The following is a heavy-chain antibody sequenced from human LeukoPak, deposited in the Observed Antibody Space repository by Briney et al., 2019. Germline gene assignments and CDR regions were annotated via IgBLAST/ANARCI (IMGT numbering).Heavy chain of an antibody. Sequence: SETLSLTCTVSGGSISSSSYYWGWIRQPPGKGLEWIGSIYYSGSTYYNPSLKSRVTISVDTSKNQFSLKLSSVTAADTAVYYCARAYYYDSSGYQGWGQGTLVTVSS. D-gene: IGHD3-22*01. V-gene: IGHV4-39*01. CDR3: ARAYYYDSSGYQG. CDR2: IYYSGST. CDR1: GGSISSSSYY. J-gene: IGHJ4*02.